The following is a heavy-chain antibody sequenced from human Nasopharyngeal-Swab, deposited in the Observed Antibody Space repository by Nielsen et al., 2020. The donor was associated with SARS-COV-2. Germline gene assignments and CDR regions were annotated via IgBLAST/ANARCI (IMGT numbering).Heavy chain of an antibody. J-gene: IGHJ3*02. Sequence: GGPLRLSCAASGFTFSSYSMNWVRQAPGKGLEWVSSISSSSSYIYYADSVKGLFTISRSPSPPSLSLQMNRLRAEDTAVYYCARSQGERRAGAFDIWGQGTMVTVSS. CDR1: GFTFSSYS. D-gene: IGHD1-1*01. CDR2: ISSSSSYI. V-gene: IGHV3-21*01. CDR3: ARSQGERRAGAFDI.